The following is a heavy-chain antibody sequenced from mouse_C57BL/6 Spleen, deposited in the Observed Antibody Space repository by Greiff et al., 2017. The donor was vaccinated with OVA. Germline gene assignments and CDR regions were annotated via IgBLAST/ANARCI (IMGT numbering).Heavy chain of an antibody. J-gene: IGHJ4*01. CDR1: GFTFSSYA. Sequence: EVKLMESGEGLVKPGGSLKLSCAASGFTFSSYAMSWVRQTPEKRLEWVAYISSGGDYIYYADTVKGRFTISRDNARNTLYLQMRSLKSEDTAMYYCTRCDGYYYAMDYWGQGTSVTVSS. CDR3: TRCDGYYYAMDY. CDR2: ISSGGDYI. V-gene: IGHV5-9-1*02. D-gene: IGHD2-3*01.